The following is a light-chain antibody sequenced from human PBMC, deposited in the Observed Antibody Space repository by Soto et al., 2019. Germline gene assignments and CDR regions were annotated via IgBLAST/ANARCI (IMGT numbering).Light chain of an antibody. CDR1: QGISND. CDR3: LQKFFYPFL. J-gene: IGKJ3*01. Sequence: IQMTQSPSSLSASVGDRVTITCRASQGISNDLDWFQQKPGKAPKPLINDATNLQSGVPARFSGSGSGTDFTLTISSLQAEGFATYYWLQKFFYPFLFGPGSKGDIK. CDR2: DAT. V-gene: IGKV1-6*01.